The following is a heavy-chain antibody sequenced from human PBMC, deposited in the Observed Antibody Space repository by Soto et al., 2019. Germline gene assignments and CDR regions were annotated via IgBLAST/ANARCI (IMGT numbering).Heavy chain of an antibody. D-gene: IGHD2-2*01. CDR2: ISYDGSNK. Sequence: QVQLVESGGGVVQPGRSLRLSCAASGFTFSSYGMHWVRQAPGKGLERVAVISYDGSNKYYADSVKGRFTIARDNSKNTPYRQMNSLRAEDTAVYYCAKDTSVVVPAATDYWGQGTLVTVSS. CDR3: AKDTSVVVPAATDY. V-gene: IGHV3-30*18. J-gene: IGHJ4*02. CDR1: GFTFSSYG.